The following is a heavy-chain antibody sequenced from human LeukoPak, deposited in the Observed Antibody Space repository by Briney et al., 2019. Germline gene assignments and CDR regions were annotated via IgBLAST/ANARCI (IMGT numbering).Heavy chain of an antibody. CDR1: GISFRSYG. CDR2: IWYDASNK. V-gene: IGHV3-30*02. CDR3: ATLSGSYSFGY. J-gene: IGHJ4*02. D-gene: IGHD1-26*01. Sequence: GGSLRLSCAASGISFRSYGMHWVRQAPGKGLEWVTFIWYDASNKYYAESVKGRFTISRDNSKNTLYLQMNSLRAEDTAVYYCATLSGSYSFGYWGQGTLVTVSS.